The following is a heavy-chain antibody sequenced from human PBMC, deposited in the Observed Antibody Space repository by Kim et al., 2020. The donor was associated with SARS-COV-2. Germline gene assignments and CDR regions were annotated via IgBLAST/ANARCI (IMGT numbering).Heavy chain of an antibody. CDR3: AREGFSKLVATILGY. Sequence: PSLKSRVTISVDTSKNQFSLKLSSVTAADTAVYYCAREGFSKLVATILGYWGQGTLVTVSS. V-gene: IGHV4-39*07. D-gene: IGHD5-12*01. J-gene: IGHJ4*02.